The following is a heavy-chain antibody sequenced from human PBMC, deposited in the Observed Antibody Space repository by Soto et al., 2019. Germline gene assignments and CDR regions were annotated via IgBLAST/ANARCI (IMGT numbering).Heavy chain of an antibody. CDR3: AREYYDFWSGYYDAFDI. Sequence: GGSLRLSCAASGFTFSSYAMHWVRQAPGKGLEWVAVISYDGSNKYYADSVKGRFTISRDNSKNTLYLQMNSLRAEDTAVYYCAREYYDFWSGYYDAFDIWGQGTMVTVSS. CDR2: ISYDGSNK. J-gene: IGHJ3*02. D-gene: IGHD3-3*01. V-gene: IGHV3-30-3*01. CDR1: GFTFSSYA.